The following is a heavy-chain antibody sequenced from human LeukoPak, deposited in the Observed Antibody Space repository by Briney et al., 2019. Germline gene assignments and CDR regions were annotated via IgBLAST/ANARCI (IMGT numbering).Heavy chain of an antibody. J-gene: IGHJ4*02. V-gene: IGHV4-39*01. CDR2: IYYSGNT. CDR3: ARLRATLNYFDY. Sequence: KSSETLSLTCSVSGGSISSSSYYWGWIRQPPGKGLEWIGTIYYSGNTYYNPSLKSPVTISVDTSKNQFSLKLSSVTAADTAVYYCARLRATLNYFDYWGQGTLVTVSS. CDR1: GGSISSSSYY.